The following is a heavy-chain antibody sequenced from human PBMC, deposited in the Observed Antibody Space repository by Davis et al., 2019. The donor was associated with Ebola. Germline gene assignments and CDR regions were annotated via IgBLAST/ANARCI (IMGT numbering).Heavy chain of an antibody. J-gene: IGHJ5*02. Sequence: SETLSPTCAVHGGSFSGYYWRWIRQPPGKGLEWIGSIYYSGSTYYNPSLKSRVTISVDTSKNQFSLKLSSVTAADTAVYYCARHFLLYQLLFSWFDPWGQGTLVTVSS. D-gene: IGHD2-2*01. V-gene: IGHV4-39*01. CDR1: GGSFSGYY. CDR3: ARHFLLYQLLFSWFDP. CDR2: IYYSGST.